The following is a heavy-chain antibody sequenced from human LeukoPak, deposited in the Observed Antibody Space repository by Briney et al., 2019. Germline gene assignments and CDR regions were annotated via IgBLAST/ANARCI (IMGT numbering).Heavy chain of an antibody. D-gene: IGHD2-15*01. V-gene: IGHV3-23*01. Sequence: GGSLRLSCAASGFTFSSYAMNWVRQAPGKGLEWVSVVTDNGVTTYYADSVKGRFTISRDNSKNTLYLQMNSLRVEDTAVYYCAKGLGYCGRPACYEDYWGQGTLVTVSS. J-gene: IGHJ4*02. CDR2: VTDNGVTT. CDR1: GFTFSSYA. CDR3: AKGLGYCGRPACYEDY.